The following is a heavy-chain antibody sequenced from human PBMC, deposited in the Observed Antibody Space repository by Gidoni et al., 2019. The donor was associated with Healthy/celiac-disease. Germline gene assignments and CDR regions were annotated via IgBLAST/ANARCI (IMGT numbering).Heavy chain of an antibody. CDR1: GFTFSRYS. D-gene: IGHD3-22*01. Sequence: EVQLVESGGGLVTPGGSLRLSCAASGFTFSRYSMNWVRQAPGKGLEWVSSIISSSSYIYYADSVKGRFTISRDNAKNSLYLQMNSLRAEDTAVYYCARGGLYYYDSSGSTSDYWGQGTLVTVSS. V-gene: IGHV3-21*01. CDR2: IISSSSYI. CDR3: ARGGLYYYDSSGSTSDY. J-gene: IGHJ4*02.